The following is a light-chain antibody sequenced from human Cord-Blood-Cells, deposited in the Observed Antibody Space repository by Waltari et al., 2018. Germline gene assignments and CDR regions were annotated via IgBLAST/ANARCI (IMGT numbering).Light chain of an antibody. CDR1: SSDVGGYNY. V-gene: IGLV2-14*01. J-gene: IGLJ2*01. CDR3: SSYTSSSTVV. CDR2: DVS. Sequence: QSALTQPASVSGSPGQSITISCTGTSSDVGGYNYVSCYQQHPGKAPKLMLYDVSNRPSGVSNRFSGSKSGNTASLTISGLQAEDEADYYCSSYTSSSTVVFGGGTKLTVL.